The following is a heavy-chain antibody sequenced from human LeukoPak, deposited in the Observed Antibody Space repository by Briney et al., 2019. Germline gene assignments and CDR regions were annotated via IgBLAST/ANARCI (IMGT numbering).Heavy chain of an antibody. CDR1: GYTFTSYD. Sequence: ASVKASCKASGYTFTSYDLNWVRQATGQGLEWMGWMNPNSGSTGYAQKFQGRVTITRNTSISTAYMELSGLRSEDTAVYYCARGRSTGYPYYFEYWGQGTLVTVSS. CDR3: ARGRSTGYPYYFEY. D-gene: IGHD5-12*01. V-gene: IGHV1-8*03. CDR2: MNPNSGST. J-gene: IGHJ4*02.